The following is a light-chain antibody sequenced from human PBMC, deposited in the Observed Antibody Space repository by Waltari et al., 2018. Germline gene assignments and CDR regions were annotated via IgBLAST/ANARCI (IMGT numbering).Light chain of an antibody. CDR3: HQSSTLPQT. Sequence: DIVLPHSPDFQSVTPKETVPLTCRASQSIVSHLHCYQQKPDQCPRLLIKYASQSLPGVPSRFSGSGSGTDFTLTIKSLEAEDAATYFCHQSSTLPQTFGQGTRVEIK. J-gene: IGKJ1*01. V-gene: IGKV6-21*01. CDR1: QSIVSH. CDR2: YAS.